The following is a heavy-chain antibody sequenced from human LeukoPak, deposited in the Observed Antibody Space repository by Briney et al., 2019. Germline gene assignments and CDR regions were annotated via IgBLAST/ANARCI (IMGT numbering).Heavy chain of an antibody. CDR1: GFTFSSYG. Sequence: GGSLRLSCAASGFTFSSYGMHWVRQAPGKGLEWVTVIWYDGSNKYYADSVKGRFTISRDNSKNTLYLQMNSLGAEDTAVYYCARGIPYYYDSSGLLDYWGQGTLVTVSS. CDR3: ARGIPYYYDSSGLLDY. V-gene: IGHV3-33*01. D-gene: IGHD3-22*01. J-gene: IGHJ4*02. CDR2: IWYDGSNK.